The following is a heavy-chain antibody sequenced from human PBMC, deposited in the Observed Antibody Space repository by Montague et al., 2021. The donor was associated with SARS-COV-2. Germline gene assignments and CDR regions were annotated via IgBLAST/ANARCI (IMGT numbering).Heavy chain of an antibody. CDR1: GFVFNTSG. V-gene: IGHV3-23*01. CDR2: ISGSGSLT. Sequence: SLRLSCAASGFVFNTSGISWVRQAPGKGLEWVSFISGSGSLTYDAGSVKGRFTVSRDESKNTVFLQMNSLRAEDPALYYCAKGKGTSPTPRGAFDVWGQGTMVAVSS. J-gene: IGHJ3*01. D-gene: IGHD3-10*01. CDR3: AKGKGTSPTPRGAFDV.